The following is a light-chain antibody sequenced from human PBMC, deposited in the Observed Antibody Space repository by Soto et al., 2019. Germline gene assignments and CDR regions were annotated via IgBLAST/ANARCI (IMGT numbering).Light chain of an antibody. J-gene: IGKJ4*01. CDR1: QSVGSY. CDR3: QQRSDWPLT. CDR2: DAS. Sequence: DIVLTQSPATLSLSPGETATLSCRASQSVGSYLAWHQQKPGQAPRLLIYDASNRATGIPARFSGSVSGTDFTLTISSLEPEDFAVYYCQQRSDWPLTFGGGTNVEIK. V-gene: IGKV3-11*01.